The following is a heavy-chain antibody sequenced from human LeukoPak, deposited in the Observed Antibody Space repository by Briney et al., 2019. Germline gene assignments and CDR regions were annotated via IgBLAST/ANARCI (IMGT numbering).Heavy chain of an antibody. J-gene: IGHJ5*02. V-gene: IGHV1-18*01. D-gene: IGHD4-23*01. CDR2: ISAYNGNT. CDR1: GYTFTSYG. Sequence: ASVKVSCKASGYTFTSYGISWVRQAPGQGLEWMGWISAYNGNTNYAQKLQGRVTMTTDTSTSTAYMELSRLRSDDTAVYYCARGRNYGGNTDYNWFDPWGQGTLVTVSS. CDR3: ARGRNYGGNTDYNWFDP.